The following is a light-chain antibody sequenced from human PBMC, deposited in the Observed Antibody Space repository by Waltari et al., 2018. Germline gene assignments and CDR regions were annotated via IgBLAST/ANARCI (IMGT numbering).Light chain of an antibody. Sequence: QSALTQPASVSGSPGQSITISCTGTSSDVGGYNYVSWYQQHPGKVTKLMIYEVTNRPSGVSDRFSGSKSGNTASLTISGLQAEDEADYYCSSYRSSTTLKYVFGTGTKVTVL. J-gene: IGLJ1*01. CDR2: EVT. CDR1: SSDVGGYNY. CDR3: SSYRSSTTLKYV. V-gene: IGLV2-14*01.